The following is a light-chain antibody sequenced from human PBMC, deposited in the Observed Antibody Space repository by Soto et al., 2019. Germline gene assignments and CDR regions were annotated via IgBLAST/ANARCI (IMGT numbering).Light chain of an antibody. CDR2: AAS. Sequence: AIRMTQSPSSFSASTGDRVTITCRASQGISSYLAWYQQKPGKAPKLLIYAASTLQSGVPSRFSGSGSGTDFTLTIICLQSEDFATYYCLQYYSYPYTFGQGTKLEIK. CDR3: LQYYSYPYT. J-gene: IGKJ2*01. CDR1: QGISSY. V-gene: IGKV1-8*01.